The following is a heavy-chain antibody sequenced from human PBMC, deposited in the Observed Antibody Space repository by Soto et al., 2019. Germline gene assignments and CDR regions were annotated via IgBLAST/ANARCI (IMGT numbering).Heavy chain of an antibody. CDR1: GYTVSNYG. Sequence: ASVKVSCQTSGYTVSNYGITWVRQAPGQPLEWLGWISLYSDGTNYAQKFQGRVSMTTDTSTTTAYTELRSLRSDDTAVYYCARVVPGAEAWFGPWGKGTLVTVSS. V-gene: IGHV1-18*01. CDR2: ISLYSDGT. D-gene: IGHD2-2*01. J-gene: IGHJ5*02. CDR3: ARVVPGAEAWFGP.